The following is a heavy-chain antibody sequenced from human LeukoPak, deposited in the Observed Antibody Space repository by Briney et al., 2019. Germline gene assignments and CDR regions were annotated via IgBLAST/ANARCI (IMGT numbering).Heavy chain of an antibody. V-gene: IGHV3-23*01. J-gene: IGHJ4*02. CDR2: ISGSGGT. D-gene: IGHD6-13*01. CDR3: AKVNNIAAAGTFDY. Sequence: PGGSLRLSCAASGFTFSRSTMSWVRQAPGKGLEWVSAISGSGGTYYADPVKGRFTISRDNSKNTLYLQMNSLRAEDTAVYYCAKVNNIAAAGTFDYWGQGSLVTVSS. CDR1: GFTFSRST.